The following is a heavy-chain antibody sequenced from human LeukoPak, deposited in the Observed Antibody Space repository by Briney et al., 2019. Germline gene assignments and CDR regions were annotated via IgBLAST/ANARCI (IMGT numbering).Heavy chain of an antibody. D-gene: IGHD3-22*01. V-gene: IGHV4-59*01. CDR3: ARVPPYYYDSSGSFDY. CDR1: GGSISSYY. J-gene: IGHJ4*02. Sequence: PSETLSPTCTVSGGSISSYYWSWIRQPPGKGLEWIGYIYYSGSTNYNPSLKSRVTISVDTSKNQFSLKLSSVTAADTAVYYCARVPPYYYDSSGSFDYWGQGTLVTVSS. CDR2: IYYSGST.